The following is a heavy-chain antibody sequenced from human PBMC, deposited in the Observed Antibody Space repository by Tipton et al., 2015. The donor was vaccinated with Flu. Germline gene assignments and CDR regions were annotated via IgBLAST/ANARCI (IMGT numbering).Heavy chain of an antibody. V-gene: IGHV3-48*03. D-gene: IGHD3-3*01. Sequence: SLRLSCATSGFAFSSYEMNWVRQAPGKGLEWVAHIGASGFTKYYADSVKGRFTISRDNANNLLFLQMNSLRAEDTAVYYCARDHPPSITVLGEITVYFGMAVWGQGPTVIVSS. CDR2: IGASGFTK. CDR3: ARDHPPSITVLGEITVYFGMAV. J-gene: IGHJ6*02. CDR1: GFAFSSYE.